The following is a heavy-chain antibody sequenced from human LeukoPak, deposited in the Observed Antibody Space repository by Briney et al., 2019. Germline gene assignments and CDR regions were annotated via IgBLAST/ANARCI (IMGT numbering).Heavy chain of an antibody. D-gene: IGHD6-19*01. V-gene: IGHV3-23*01. CDR2: ISGSGGST. CDR3: AKCGEAVAGNGYWYFDL. J-gene: IGHJ2*01. Sequence: AGSQTLSCAASGCTFSSYAMSWVRQAPGKGLEWGSAISGSGGSTYYADSVNGRFTISRDNSKNTQYLQMNRLRAEDTAGYYCAKCGEAVAGNGYWYFDLWGRGTLVTVSS. CDR1: GCTFSSYA.